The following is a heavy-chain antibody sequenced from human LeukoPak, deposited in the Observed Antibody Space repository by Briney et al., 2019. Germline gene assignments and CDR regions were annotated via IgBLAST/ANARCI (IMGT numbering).Heavy chain of an antibody. Sequence: SETLSLTCTVSGGSISSYYWSWIRQPPGKGLEWIGYVYYSGSTNYNPSLKSRVTMSVDTSKDQFSLKRSSVTAADTAVYFCARGPYSYDSSGAFDIWGQGTMVTVSS. CDR1: GGSISSYY. J-gene: IGHJ3*02. CDR2: VYYSGST. CDR3: ARGPYSYDSSGAFDI. V-gene: IGHV4-59*08. D-gene: IGHD3-22*01.